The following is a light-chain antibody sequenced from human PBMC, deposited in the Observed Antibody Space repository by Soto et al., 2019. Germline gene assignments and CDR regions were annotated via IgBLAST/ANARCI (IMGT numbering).Light chain of an antibody. V-gene: IGKV3-15*01. CDR3: GQSNKWQT. Sequence: EIVMTQSPATLSVSPGERATLSCRASQSVSSNLAWYQQKPGQAPRLLIYGASTRATGIPARFSGSGSGTEFTLTISSLQSEVFSVYSCGQSNKWQTFGQRTKVDIK. CDR1: QSVSSN. J-gene: IGKJ1*01. CDR2: GAS.